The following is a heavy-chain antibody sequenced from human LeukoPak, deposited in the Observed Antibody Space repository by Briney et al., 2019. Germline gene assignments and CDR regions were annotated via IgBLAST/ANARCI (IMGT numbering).Heavy chain of an antibody. CDR1: GGSISSYY. CDR3: ARDGGSSWFSSAYYFDY. D-gene: IGHD6-13*01. Sequence: SETLSLTCTVSGGSISSYYWSWIRQPPGKGLEWIGYIYYSGSTNYNPSLKSRVTISVDTSKNQFSLKLSSVTAADTAVYYCARDGGSSWFSSAYYFDYWGQGTLVTVSS. CDR2: IYYSGST. J-gene: IGHJ4*02. V-gene: IGHV4-59*12.